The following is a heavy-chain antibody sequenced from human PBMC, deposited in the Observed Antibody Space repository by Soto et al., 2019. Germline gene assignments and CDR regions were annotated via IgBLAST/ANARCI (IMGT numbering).Heavy chain of an antibody. CDR3: ARVGPYCGGDCYSPPP. V-gene: IGHV4-38-2*01. Sequence: PWETLSLTCAVSGYSIRNGYYWGWIRQRPGKGLEWIGTIYHSGSTYYNPSLKSRVTISVDASENHFSLKLSSVTAADTAVYYCARVGPYCGGDCYSPPPWGQGTLVTVSS. CDR2: IYHSGST. CDR1: GYSIRNGYY. J-gene: IGHJ5*02. D-gene: IGHD2-21*02.